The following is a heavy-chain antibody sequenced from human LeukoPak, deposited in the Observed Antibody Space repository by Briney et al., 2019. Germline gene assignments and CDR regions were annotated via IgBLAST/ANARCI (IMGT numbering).Heavy chain of an antibody. D-gene: IGHD1-26*01. V-gene: IGHV4-59*08. CDR3: AKYSIVGATKFFDY. J-gene: IGHJ4*02. Sequence: SETLSLTCTVSGGSISSYYWSWIRQPPGKGLEWIGYIYYSGSTNYNPSLKSRVTISVDTSKNQFSLKLSSVTAADTAVYYCAKYSIVGATKFFDYWGQGTLVTVSS. CDR1: GGSISSYY. CDR2: IYYSGST.